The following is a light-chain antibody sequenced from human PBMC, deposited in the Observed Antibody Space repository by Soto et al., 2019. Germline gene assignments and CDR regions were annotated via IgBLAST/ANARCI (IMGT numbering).Light chain of an antibody. J-gene: IGKJ4*01. V-gene: IGKV3-15*01. CDR1: QSVYNN. CDR2: FAS. Sequence: EIVMTQSPATLSVSPGEKATLSCRASQSVYNNLAWYQQKPGQAPRLLIFFASTRATGIPARFSGSGSGTEFTITITSLQSGDFAVYYCQQYSNWPLTFGGGTKVET. CDR3: QQYSNWPLT.